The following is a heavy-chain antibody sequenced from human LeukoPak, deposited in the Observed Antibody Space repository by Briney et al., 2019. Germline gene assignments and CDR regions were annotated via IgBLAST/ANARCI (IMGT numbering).Heavy chain of an antibody. CDR3: ARGPRGYCSSTSCYADLYYFDY. V-gene: IGHV1-69*13. D-gene: IGHD2-2*01. CDR2: IIPIFGTA. CDR1: GGTFSSYA. Sequence: SVKVSCKASGGTFSSYAISWVRQAPGQGLEWMGGIIPIFGTANYAQKFQGRVTITADESTSTAYMELSSLRSEDTAVYYCARGPRGYCSSTSCYADLYYFDYWGQGTLVTVSS. J-gene: IGHJ4*02.